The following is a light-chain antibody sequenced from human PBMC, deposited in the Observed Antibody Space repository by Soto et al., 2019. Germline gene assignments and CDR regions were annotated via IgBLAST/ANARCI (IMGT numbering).Light chain of an antibody. CDR1: QSISSY. J-gene: IGKJ1*01. CDR2: AES. CDR3: QXSYSTPQT. V-gene: IGKV1-39*01. Sequence: ASQSISSYLNWYQQKPGKPPKIXIYAESSLQSGVPXRFSGSGSGTDFTLTIGSLQPEDFATYYCQXSYSTPQTXGQGTKVDI.